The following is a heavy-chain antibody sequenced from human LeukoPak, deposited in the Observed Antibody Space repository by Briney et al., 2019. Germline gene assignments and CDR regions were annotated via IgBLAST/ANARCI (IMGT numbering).Heavy chain of an antibody. Sequence: QPGGSLRLSCVASGFTFSNYWMSWVRQAPGKGLEWVANIKQDGSEKYYVDSVKGRFTISRDNVKKPLYVQMNSLRAEDTGVYYCARDEPVGATTGWGQGTLVTVSS. D-gene: IGHD1-26*01. V-gene: IGHV3-7*01. CDR3: ARDEPVGATTG. CDR2: IKQDGSEK. CDR1: GFTFSNYW. J-gene: IGHJ4*02.